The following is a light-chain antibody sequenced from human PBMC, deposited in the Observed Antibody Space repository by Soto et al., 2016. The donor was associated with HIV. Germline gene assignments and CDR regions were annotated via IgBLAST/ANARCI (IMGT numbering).Light chain of an antibody. CDR3: QAWDSSTVV. J-gene: IGLJ2*01. V-gene: IGLV3-1*01. Sequence: SYELTQPPSVSVSPGQTASITCSGDKLGDKYACWYQQKPGQSPVLVIYQDIKRPSGIPERFSGSNSGNTATPTISGTQAMDEADYYCQAWDSSTVVFGGGTKLTVL. CDR2: QDI. CDR1: KLGDKY.